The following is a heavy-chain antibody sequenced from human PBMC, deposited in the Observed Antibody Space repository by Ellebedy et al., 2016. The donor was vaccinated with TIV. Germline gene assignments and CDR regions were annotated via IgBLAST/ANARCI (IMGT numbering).Heavy chain of an antibody. CDR3: ATAPAQYYYDADALSYLGL. Sequence: GESLKISXIASGFSFRSAWMDWVRQAPGKGLEWLGRIKSKSDGGTVDYAESVKDRFTISRDDSKSTLTLQINSLRIDDTAVFYCATAPAQYYYDADALSYLGLWGRGTLVTVSA. J-gene: IGHJ2*01. V-gene: IGHV3-15*01. CDR2: IKSKSDGGTV. D-gene: IGHD3-22*01. CDR1: GFSFRSAW.